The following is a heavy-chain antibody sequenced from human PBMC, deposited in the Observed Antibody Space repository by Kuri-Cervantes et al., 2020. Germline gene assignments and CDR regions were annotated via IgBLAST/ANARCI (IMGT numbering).Heavy chain of an antibody. D-gene: IGHD3-22*01. CDR2: IYYSGST. J-gene: IGHJ5*02. Sequence: WIRQPPGKGLEWIGYIYYSGSTYYNPSLKSRVTISVDTSKNQFSLKLSSVTAADTAVYYCASSSRYYDSSGYYSGDWFDPWGQGTLVTVSS. V-gene: IGHV4-30-4*08. CDR3: ASSSRYYDSSGYYSGDWFDP.